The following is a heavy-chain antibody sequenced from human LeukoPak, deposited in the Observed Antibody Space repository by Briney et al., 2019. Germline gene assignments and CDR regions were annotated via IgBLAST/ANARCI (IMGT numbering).Heavy chain of an antibody. CDR1: GGSFGGYY. D-gene: IGHD3-10*01. CDR3: ARDGVGYYYGSGSYSYGMDV. Sequence: SETLSLTCAVYGGSFGGYYWSWIRQPPGKGLEWIGEINHSGSTNYNPSLKSRVTISVGTSKNQFSLKLSSVTTADTAVYYCARDGVGYYYGSGSYSYGMDVWGQGTTVTVSS. V-gene: IGHV4-34*01. J-gene: IGHJ6*02. CDR2: INHSGST.